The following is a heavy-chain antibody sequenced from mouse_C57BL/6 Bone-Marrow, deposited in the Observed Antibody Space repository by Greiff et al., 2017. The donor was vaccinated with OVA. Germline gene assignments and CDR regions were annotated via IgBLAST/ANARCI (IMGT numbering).Heavy chain of an antibody. CDR1: GYTFTSYW. V-gene: IGHV1-59*01. D-gene: IGHD2-3*01. Sequence: QVQLQQPGAELVRPGTSVKLSCKASGYTFTSYWMHWVKQRPGQGLEWIGVIDPSASYTNYNQKFKGKATLTVDTSSSTAYMQLSSLTSEDSAVYYCARIYDGYYVGDWGKGTTLTVSS. J-gene: IGHJ2*01. CDR3: ARIYDGYYVGD. CDR2: IDPSASYT.